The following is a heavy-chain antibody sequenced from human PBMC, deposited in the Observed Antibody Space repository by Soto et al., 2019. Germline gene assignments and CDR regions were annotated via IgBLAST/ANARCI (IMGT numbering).Heavy chain of an antibody. CDR1: GFTFSSYA. Sequence: GGSLRLSCAASGFTFSSYAMSWVRQAPGKGLEWVSAISGSGGSTYYADSVKGRFTISRDNSKNSLYLQLISLRAEDTAVYYCAKVFGSWPYYLGQVTLVTVSS. CDR2: ISGSGGST. CDR3: AKVFGSWPYY. V-gene: IGHV3-23*01. J-gene: IGHJ4*02. D-gene: IGHD6-13*01.